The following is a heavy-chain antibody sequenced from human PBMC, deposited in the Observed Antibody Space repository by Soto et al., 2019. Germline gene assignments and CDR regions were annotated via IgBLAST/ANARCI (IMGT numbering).Heavy chain of an antibody. CDR1: GGSVNSYGYY. Sequence: SETLSLTCTVSGGSVNSYGYYWTWIRQSPGKGLEWIGSMYYSGDTYHNPSLKSRVSLSVDTSKDHFSLNLTSVPAADKAVYFSVPNYDSSFDYRARGTLVNVSS. D-gene: IGHD3-22*01. CDR2: MYYSGDT. J-gene: IGHJ4*02. CDR3: VPNYDSSFDY. V-gene: IGHV4-30-4*01.